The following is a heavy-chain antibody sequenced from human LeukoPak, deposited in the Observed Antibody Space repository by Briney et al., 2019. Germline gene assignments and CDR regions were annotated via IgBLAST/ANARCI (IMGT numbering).Heavy chain of an antibody. CDR2: ISHAGGGT. D-gene: IGHD3-22*01. Sequence: TGGSLRLSCAASGFTFSSYALTWVRQAPGMGPQWVSAISHAGGGTYYADSVKGRFTISRDNSKNTLYLQMNSLRADDTAVYYCAKAPIYDSTGYYREYDYWGQGTLVTVSS. CDR3: AKAPIYDSTGYYREYDY. CDR1: GFTFSSYA. J-gene: IGHJ4*02. V-gene: IGHV3-23*01.